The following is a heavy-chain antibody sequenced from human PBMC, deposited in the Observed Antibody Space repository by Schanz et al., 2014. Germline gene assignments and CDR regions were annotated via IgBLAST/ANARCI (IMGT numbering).Heavy chain of an antibody. Sequence: EVQLMESGGGLVKPGGSLRLSCAASGFTFSDYFMAWIRQPPGRGLEWVSTIGTSGGTNYAESVKGRFTISRDNSKNTLDLQMNSLRAEDTAVYFCAKIERNEDWGQGTLVTVSS. V-gene: IGHV3-23*01. CDR2: IGTSGGT. J-gene: IGHJ4*02. CDR3: AKIERNED. D-gene: IGHD1-1*01. CDR1: GFTFSDYF.